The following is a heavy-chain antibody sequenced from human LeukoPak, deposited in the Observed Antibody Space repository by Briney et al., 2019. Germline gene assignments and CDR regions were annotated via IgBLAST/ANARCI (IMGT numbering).Heavy chain of an antibody. Sequence: VIYAGGTTYYPDSVKGRFTISRDNSKNTLYLQMDSLRSEDTAVYYCATNGYSGTYNRYFDSWGQGTLVTVSS. D-gene: IGHD1-26*01. CDR3: ATNGYSGTYNRYFDS. CDR2: IYAGGTT. J-gene: IGHJ4*02. V-gene: IGHV3-53*05.